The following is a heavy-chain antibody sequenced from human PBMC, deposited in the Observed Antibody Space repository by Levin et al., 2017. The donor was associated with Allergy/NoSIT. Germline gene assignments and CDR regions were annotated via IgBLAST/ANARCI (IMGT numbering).Heavy chain of an antibody. CDR3: ARGRYCSSTSCYAGLGYYYYYMDV. Sequence: SETLSLTCAVYGGSFSGYYWSWIRQPPGKGLEWIGEINHSGSTNYNPSLKSRVTISVDTSKNQFSLKLSSVTAADTAVYYCARGRYCSSTSCYAGLGYYYYYMDVWGKGTTVTVSS. CDR2: INHSGST. J-gene: IGHJ6*03. D-gene: IGHD2-2*01. CDR1: GGSFSGYY. V-gene: IGHV4-34*01.